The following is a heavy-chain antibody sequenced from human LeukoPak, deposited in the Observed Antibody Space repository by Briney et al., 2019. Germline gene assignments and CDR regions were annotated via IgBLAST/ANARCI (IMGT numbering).Heavy chain of an antibody. J-gene: IGHJ4*02. CDR3: ARGQGTVTTH. V-gene: IGHV4-39*07. CDR1: GGSISSGGYY. CDR2: INHSGSA. D-gene: IGHD4-11*01. Sequence: KASETLSLTCTVPGGSISSGGYYWTWIRQPPGKGLEWIGEINHSGSANYNPSLMSRVTISLDTSKNHFSLNLSSVTAADTAVYYCARGQGTVTTHWGQGTLVTVSS.